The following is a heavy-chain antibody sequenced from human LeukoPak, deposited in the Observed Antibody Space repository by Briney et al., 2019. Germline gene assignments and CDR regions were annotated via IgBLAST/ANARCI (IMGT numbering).Heavy chain of an antibody. J-gene: IGHJ6*03. Sequence: GASVKVSCKASGYTFTSYYMHWVRQAPGQGLEWMGIINPSGGSTSYAQKFQGRVTMTRGTSTSTVYMELSSLRSEDTAVYYCARDRAVPAAGYYMDVWGKGTTVTVSS. CDR1: GYTFTSYY. CDR2: INPSGGST. V-gene: IGHV1-46*01. CDR3: ARDRAVPAAGYYMDV. D-gene: IGHD2-2*01.